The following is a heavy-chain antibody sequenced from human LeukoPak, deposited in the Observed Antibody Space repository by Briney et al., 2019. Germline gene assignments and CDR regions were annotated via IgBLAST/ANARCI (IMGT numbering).Heavy chain of an antibody. Sequence: SETLSLTCTVSGGSISSYYWSWIRQPPGKGLEWIGYIYYSGSTNYNPSLKSRVTISVDTSKNQFSLKLSSVTAADTAVYYCARASQAAAGTNYYYYMDVWGKGTTVTISS. D-gene: IGHD6-13*01. CDR2: IYYSGST. V-gene: IGHV4-59*12. CDR1: GGSISSYY. J-gene: IGHJ6*03. CDR3: ARASQAAAGTNYYYYMDV.